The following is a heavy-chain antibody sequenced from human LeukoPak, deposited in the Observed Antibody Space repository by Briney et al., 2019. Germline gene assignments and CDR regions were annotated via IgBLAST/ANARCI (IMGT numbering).Heavy chain of an antibody. CDR1: GASITNYY. CDR2: IYPSGGT. J-gene: IGHJ4*02. Sequence: PSETLSLTCTVSGASITNYYWSWIRQSAGKGLEWIGRIYPSGGTHSNPSLKSRVTMSLDTSKNQFSLGLSSVTAADTAVYYCARVRPNWNDGTFDYWGQGTLVTVSS. D-gene: IGHD1-1*01. CDR3: ARVRPNWNDGTFDY. V-gene: IGHV4-4*07.